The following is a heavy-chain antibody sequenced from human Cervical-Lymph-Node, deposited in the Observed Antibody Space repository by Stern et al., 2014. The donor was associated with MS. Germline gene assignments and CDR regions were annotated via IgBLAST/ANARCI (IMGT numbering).Heavy chain of an antibody. CDR2: ISVYNGNI. V-gene: IGHV1-18*01. CDR3: TRDRGIMGTTTGDY. J-gene: IGHJ4*02. Sequence: VQLVQSGAEVKKPGASVKVSCKASGFTFSNYGLSWVRQAPGQGLEWMGWISVYNGNIDFAQKFQGRLPMTTDTSTSTVYMELRSLRSDDTAVYYCTRDRGIMGTTTGDYWGQGTLVSVSS. CDR1: GFTFSNYG. D-gene: IGHD1-26*01.